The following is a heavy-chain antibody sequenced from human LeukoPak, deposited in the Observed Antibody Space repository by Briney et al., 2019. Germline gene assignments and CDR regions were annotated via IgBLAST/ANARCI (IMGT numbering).Heavy chain of an antibody. V-gene: IGHV3-23*01. J-gene: IGHJ4*02. Sequence: PGGSLKLSCGASGFTVRSYAMSWVRQAPGKGLEWVSAISGTRDSTYYADSVSGRFTISRDSSKNTLYLQLNSLRAEDTALYYCAKATYYYDTTGYNGPFEYWGQGTPVTVSS. CDR1: GFTVRSYA. D-gene: IGHD3-22*01. CDR2: ISGTRDST. CDR3: AKATYYYDTTGYNGPFEY.